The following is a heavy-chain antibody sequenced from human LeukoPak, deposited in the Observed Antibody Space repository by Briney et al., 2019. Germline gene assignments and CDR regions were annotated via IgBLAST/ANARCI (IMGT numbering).Heavy chain of an antibody. J-gene: IGHJ4*02. D-gene: IGHD6-13*01. V-gene: IGHV3-23*01. CDR2: ISGSGGST. CDR1: GFTFSSYA. Sequence: PGGSLRLSCAASGFTFSSYAMSWVRQAPGKGLEWVSAISGSGGSTYYADSVKGRFTISRDNAKNSLYLQMNSLRAEDAAVYYCASRLRIAAAGSGNNYWGQGTLVTVSS. CDR3: ASRLRIAAAGSGNNY.